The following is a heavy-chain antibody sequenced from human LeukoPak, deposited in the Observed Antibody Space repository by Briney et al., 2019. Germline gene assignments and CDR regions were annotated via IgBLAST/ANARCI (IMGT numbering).Heavy chain of an antibody. CDR3: ARGRKSGRGATLSPNYYYMDV. Sequence: ASVKVSCKASGYTFTSYDINWVRQATGQGLELMGWMNPNSGNTGYAQKFQGRVTMTRNTSISTAYMELSSLRSEDTAVYYCARGRKSGRGATLSPNYYYMDVWGKGTTVTVSS. CDR1: GYTFTSYD. CDR2: MNPNSGNT. D-gene: IGHD1-26*01. V-gene: IGHV1-8*01. J-gene: IGHJ6*03.